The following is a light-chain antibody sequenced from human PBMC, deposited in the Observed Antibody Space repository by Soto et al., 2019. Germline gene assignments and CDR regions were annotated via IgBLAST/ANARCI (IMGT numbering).Light chain of an antibody. Sequence: EIVMSQSPSTLSASAGDTATLSCRASQSVRGNLAWYQQKPGEAPRLLIFGASAWARGIPARFSGSGSGTKFILTIASLQSEDFAVYFCQQYYTWSRTFGQGTKVDIK. CDR3: QQYYTWSRT. J-gene: IGKJ1*01. V-gene: IGKV3-15*01. CDR2: GAS. CDR1: QSVRGN.